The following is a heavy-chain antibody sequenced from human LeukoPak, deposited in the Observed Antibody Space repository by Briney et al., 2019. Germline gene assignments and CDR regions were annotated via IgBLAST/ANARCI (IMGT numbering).Heavy chain of an antibody. CDR1: GGSINNYY. J-gene: IGHJ4*02. D-gene: IGHD3-16*01. V-gene: IGHV4-59*01. CDR2: IYYSGST. CDR3: ERRTGYYDDVDH. Sequence: SEILSLTCTVSGGSINNYYWSWIRQPPGKGLELIGYIYYSGSTNYNPSLKSRVTMSVDTSKNQFSLKVNSVTAADTAVYYCERRTGYYDDVDHGDQGTLVTVSS.